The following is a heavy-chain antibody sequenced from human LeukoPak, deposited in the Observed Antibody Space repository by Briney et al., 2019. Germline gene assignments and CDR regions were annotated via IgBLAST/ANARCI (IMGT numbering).Heavy chain of an antibody. V-gene: IGHV3-21*01. CDR1: GFTFSSYG. D-gene: IGHD2-2*01. CDR2: ISSSSSYI. CDR3: ARDMGGLRYQLAPFDY. Sequence: KSGGSLRLSCAASGFTFSSYGMHWVRQAPGKGLEWVSSISSSSSYIYYADSVKGRFTISRDNAKNSLYLQMNSLRAEDTAVYYCARDMGGLRYQLAPFDYWGQGTLVTVSS. J-gene: IGHJ4*02.